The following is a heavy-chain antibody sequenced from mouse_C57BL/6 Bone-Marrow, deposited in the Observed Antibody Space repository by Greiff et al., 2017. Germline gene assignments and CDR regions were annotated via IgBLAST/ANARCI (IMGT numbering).Heavy chain of an antibody. Sequence: EVHLVESGGDLVKPGGSLKLSCEASGFTFSSYGMSWVRQTPDKRLEWVATISSGGSYTDYPDSVKGRFTISRDNAKNTLYLQMNSLKSEDTAMYYCARHGNYFDYWGQGTTLTVSS. CDR3: ARHGNYFDY. CDR2: ISSGGSYT. V-gene: IGHV5-6*01. CDR1: GFTFSSYG. J-gene: IGHJ2*01.